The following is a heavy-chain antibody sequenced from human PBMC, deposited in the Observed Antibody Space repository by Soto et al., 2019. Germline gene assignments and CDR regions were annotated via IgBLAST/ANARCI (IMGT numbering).Heavy chain of an antibody. D-gene: IGHD5-18*01. V-gene: IGHV4-39*01. J-gene: IGHJ4*02. CDR3: ARINKGYGTDS. CDR1: GGSISSSSYY. CDR2: IDYTGNT. Sequence: SETLSLTCTVSGGSISSSSYYWGCIRQPPGKGLEWIASIDYTGNTFYNPSLTSRVTISVDTSKNQFSLKVTSVTAADTAVYYCARINKGYGTDSWGQGTLVTVSS.